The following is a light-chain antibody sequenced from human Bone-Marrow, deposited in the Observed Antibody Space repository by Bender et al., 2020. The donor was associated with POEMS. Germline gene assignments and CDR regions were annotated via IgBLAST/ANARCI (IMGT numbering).Light chain of an antibody. CDR1: SSDVGGYDY. CDR3: CSYAGGSSFV. J-gene: IGLJ3*02. Sequence: QSALTQPASISASPGQSITLSCNGTSSDVGGYDYVSWYQQHPGKAPKLLIYDVTNRPSGVSDRFSGSKSGNTASLTISGLQAEDEADYYCCSYAGGSSFVFGGGTKLTVL. V-gene: IGLV2-14*03. CDR2: DVT.